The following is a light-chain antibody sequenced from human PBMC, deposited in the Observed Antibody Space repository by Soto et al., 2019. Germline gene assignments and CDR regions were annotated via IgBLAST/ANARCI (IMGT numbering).Light chain of an antibody. V-gene: IGLV1-40*01. Sequence: QSVLTQPPSVSGAPGQRVTISCTGSSSNIGAGYDVHWYQQLPGTAPKLLIYANTNRPSGVPDRFSASRSGTSASLAITGRQAEDEADYYCQSYESSLSGWVFGGGTKVTVL. CDR1: SSNIGAGYD. CDR3: QSYESSLSGWV. CDR2: ANT. J-gene: IGLJ2*01.